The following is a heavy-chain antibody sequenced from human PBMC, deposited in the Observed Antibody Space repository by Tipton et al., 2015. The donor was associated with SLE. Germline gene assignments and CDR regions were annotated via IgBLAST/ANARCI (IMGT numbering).Heavy chain of an antibody. CDR3: AKQTERGYFDY. J-gene: IGHJ4*02. Sequence: GSLRLSCAASGFTFSSYDMGWVRQAPGKGLEWVSVISGRGGGTYHADSVKGRFTISRDNSKNTLFLQMNSLRAEDTAVYYCAKQTERGYFDYWGQGTLVTV. V-gene: IGHV3-23*01. D-gene: IGHD1-14*01. CDR2: ISGRGGGT. CDR1: GFTFSSYD.